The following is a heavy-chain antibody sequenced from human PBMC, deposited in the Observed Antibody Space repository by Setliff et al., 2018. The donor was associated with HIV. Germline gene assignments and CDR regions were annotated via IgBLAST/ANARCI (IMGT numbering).Heavy chain of an antibody. CDR1: GGTFSSYA. CDR3: ARGAATILLSYYGMDV. J-gene: IGHJ6*02. D-gene: IGHD6-25*01. Sequence: ASVMVSCKASGGTFSSYAISWVRQAPGQGLEWMGGIIPIFGTANYAQKFQGRVTITTDESTSTAYMELSSLRSEDTAVYYCARGAATILLSYYGMDVWGQGTTVTVSS. V-gene: IGHV1-69*05. CDR2: IIPIFGTA.